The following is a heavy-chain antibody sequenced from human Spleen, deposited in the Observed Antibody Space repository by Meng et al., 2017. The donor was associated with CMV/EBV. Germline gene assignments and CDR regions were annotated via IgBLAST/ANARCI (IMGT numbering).Heavy chain of an antibody. V-gene: IGHV4-39*01. CDR1: SGSISSSSYY. CDR2: LYYGGNT. D-gene: IGHD3-3*01. CDR3: ARYDFWSGYHDY. Sequence: SETLSLTCTVSSGSISSSSYYWGWIRQPPGKGLEWIGSLYYGGNTYYNPSLKSRVTISIDTSKDQLSLKLSSVTAADTAVYYCARYDFWSGYHDYWGQGTLVTVSS. J-gene: IGHJ4*02.